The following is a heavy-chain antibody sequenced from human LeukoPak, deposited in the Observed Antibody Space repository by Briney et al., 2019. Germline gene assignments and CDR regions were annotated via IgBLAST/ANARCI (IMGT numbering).Heavy chain of an antibody. J-gene: IGHJ4*02. Sequence: SETLSLTCTVSGGSISPYYYNWIRQPPGKGLEWIGYIYYTGSTYYNPSLKSRVAISADTSKNQFSLRLTSVTAADTAVYYCATDRYYYGSGTYFFDYWGQGTLVTVSP. CDR3: ATDRYYYGSGTYFFDY. CDR1: GGSISPYY. V-gene: IGHV4-59*12. CDR2: IYYTGST. D-gene: IGHD3-10*01.